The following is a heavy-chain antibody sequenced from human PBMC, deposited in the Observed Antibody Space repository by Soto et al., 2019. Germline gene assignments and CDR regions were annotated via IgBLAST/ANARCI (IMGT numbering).Heavy chain of an antibody. CDR3: ARGGGCRGGSCNFDY. CDR2: ISSSSSTI. CDR1: GFTFSSYS. D-gene: IGHD2-15*01. Sequence: EVQLVESGGGLVQPGGSLRLSCAASGFTFSSYSMNWVRQAPGKGLEWVSYISSSSSTIYYADSVKGRFTISRDNAKYSLVLQMNGLRAEDMAVYYCARGGGCRGGSCNFDYWGQGTLVTVSS. J-gene: IGHJ4*02. V-gene: IGHV3-48*01.